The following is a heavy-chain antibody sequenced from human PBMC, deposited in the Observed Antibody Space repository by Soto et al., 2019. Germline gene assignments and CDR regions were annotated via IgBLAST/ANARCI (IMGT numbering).Heavy chain of an antibody. CDR2: IYYSGST. D-gene: IGHD5-12*01. CDR1: GGSISSYY. Sequence: SETLSLTCTVSGGSISSYYWSWIRQPPGKGLEWIGYIYYSGSTNYNPSLKSRVTISVDTSKNQFSLKLSSVTAADTAVYYCARWGFGVGYDSFYYFDYWGQGTLVTVSS. CDR3: ARWGFGVGYDSFYYFDY. J-gene: IGHJ4*02. V-gene: IGHV4-59*01.